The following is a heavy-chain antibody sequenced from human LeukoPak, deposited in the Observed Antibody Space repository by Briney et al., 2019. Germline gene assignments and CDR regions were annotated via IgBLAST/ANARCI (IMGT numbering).Heavy chain of an antibody. J-gene: IGHJ4*02. CDR3: AKDKEGDPYYFDY. CDR2: IRYDGSNK. Sequence: GGSLRLSCAASGFTFSSYGMHWVRQAPGKGLEGVAFIRYDGSNKYYADSVKGRFTISRDNSKNTLYLQMNSLRAEDTAVYYCAKDKEGDPYYFDYWGQGTLVTVSS. D-gene: IGHD2-21*02. V-gene: IGHV3-30*02. CDR1: GFTFSSYG.